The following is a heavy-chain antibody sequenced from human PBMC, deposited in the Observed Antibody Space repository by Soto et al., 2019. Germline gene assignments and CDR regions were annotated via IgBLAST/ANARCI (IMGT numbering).Heavy chain of an antibody. Sequence: GGSLRLSCAASGFTFSSHWMSWVRQAPGKGLEWVANIKPDGSEKWYVDSVKGRFTISRDNAKNSLYLQMNSLRAEDTAVYYCAKDLPATMVRGVISSYYYYYGMVVWGQGTKVTVSS. D-gene: IGHD3-10*01. CDR2: IKPDGSEK. CDR3: AKDLPATMVRGVISSYYYYYGMVV. CDR1: GFTFSSHW. J-gene: IGHJ6*02. V-gene: IGHV3-7*01.